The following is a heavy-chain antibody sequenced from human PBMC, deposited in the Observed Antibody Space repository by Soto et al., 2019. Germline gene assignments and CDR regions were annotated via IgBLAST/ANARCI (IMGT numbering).Heavy chain of an antibody. Sequence: QAGGSLRLSCGASGLSVRDNYMGWVRQAPGRGLEWVSVMYAGGDTHYADSVKGRFTISRDKSENTLYLQMNSLRDEDTGVYFCAKHYCGTSTTCFDAFDIWGQGTMVTVSS. J-gene: IGHJ3*02. CDR2: MYAGGDT. D-gene: IGHD2-2*01. CDR1: GLSVRDNY. CDR3: AKHYCGTSTTCFDAFDI. V-gene: IGHV3-53*01.